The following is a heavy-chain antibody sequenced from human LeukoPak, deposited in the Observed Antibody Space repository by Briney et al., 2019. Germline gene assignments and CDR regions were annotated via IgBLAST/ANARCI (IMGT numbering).Heavy chain of an antibody. CDR2: IYYSGST. V-gene: IGHV4-39*07. D-gene: IGHD3-10*01. J-gene: IGHJ5*02. Sequence: SETLSLTCTVSGGSISSSSYYWGWIRQPPGKGLEWIGNIYYSGSTYYNPSLKSRVTISVDTSKNQFSLKLSSVTAADTAVYYCARDGANYYGSPPNWFDPWGQGTLVTVSS. CDR3: ARDGANYYGSPPNWFDP. CDR1: GGSISSSSYY.